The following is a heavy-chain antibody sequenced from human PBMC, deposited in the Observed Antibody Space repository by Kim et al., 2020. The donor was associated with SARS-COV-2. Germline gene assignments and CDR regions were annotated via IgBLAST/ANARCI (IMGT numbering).Heavy chain of an antibody. D-gene: IGHD2-2*01. V-gene: IGHV1-18*01. CDR1: GFTFTSYG. Sequence: ASVKVSCKASGFTFTSYGISWVRQAPGQGLEWMAWINNDNGNSNYVQSYRGRVSVTRDTSTSTAYMELRSLRSDDTGVYYCTRDFRSACRGTSCHYFDFWGQGTRVTVFS. CDR3: TRDFRSACRGTSCHYFDF. CDR2: INNDNGNS. J-gene: IGHJ4*02.